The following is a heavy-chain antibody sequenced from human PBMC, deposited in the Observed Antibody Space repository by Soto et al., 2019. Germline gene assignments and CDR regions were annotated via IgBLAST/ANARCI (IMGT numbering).Heavy chain of an antibody. CDR1: GGSISSGDYY. Sequence: SENLSLTCTVSGGSISSGDYYWNWIRQHPGKGLEWIGYIYYSGSTYYNPSLKSRATISADTSKNQFSLKLSSVTAADTAVYYCARTKTHSYDSSGYYHFDYWGQGTLVTVSS. D-gene: IGHD3-22*01. CDR2: IYYSGST. CDR3: ARTKTHSYDSSGYYHFDY. J-gene: IGHJ4*02. V-gene: IGHV4-31*03.